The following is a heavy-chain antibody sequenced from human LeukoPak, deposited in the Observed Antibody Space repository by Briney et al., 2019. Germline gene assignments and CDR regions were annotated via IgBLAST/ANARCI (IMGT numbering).Heavy chain of an antibody. J-gene: IGHJ4*02. CDR1: GFTFSNAW. Sequence: GGSLRLSCAASGFTFSNAWMSWVRQAPGKGLEWVGCIKSKTDGGTTDYAAPVKGRFTISRDDSKNTLYLQMNSLKTEDTAVYYCTTDSSGWYNDYWGQGTLVTVSS. D-gene: IGHD6-19*01. CDR2: IKSKTDGGTT. CDR3: TTDSSGWYNDY. V-gene: IGHV3-15*01.